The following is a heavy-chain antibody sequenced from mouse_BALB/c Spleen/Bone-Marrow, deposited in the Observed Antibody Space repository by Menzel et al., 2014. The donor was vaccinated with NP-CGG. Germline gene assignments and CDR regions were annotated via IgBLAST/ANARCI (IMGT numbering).Heavy chain of an antibody. CDR1: GFSLNTSGMG. V-gene: IGHV8-12*01. CDR3: ARRRYGPMDY. D-gene: IGHD2-14*01. CDR2: IYWDDDK. Sequence: QVQLKESDPGILQPSQTLSLTCSFSGFSLNTSGMGVSWIRQPSGKGLEWLAHIYWDDDKRYNPSLKSRLTISKDNSRNQVFLKITSVDTADTATYFCARRRYGPMDYWGQGTSVTVAS. J-gene: IGHJ4*01.